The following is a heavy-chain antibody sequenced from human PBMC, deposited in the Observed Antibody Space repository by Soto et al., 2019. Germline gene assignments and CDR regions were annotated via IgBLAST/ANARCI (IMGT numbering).Heavy chain of an antibody. CDR2: IYYSGST. CDR3: ARHGGGSAWYGNWFDP. V-gene: IGHV4-59*01. D-gene: IGHD6-19*01. CDR1: GGSISSYY. J-gene: IGHJ5*02. Sequence: QVQLQESGPGLVKPSETLSLTCTVSGGSISSYYWSWIQQPPGKGLEWIGYIYYSGSTNYNPSLMSRVTISVDTSKNQFSLKLSSVTAADTALYYCARHGGGSAWYGNWFDPWGQGTLVTVSS.